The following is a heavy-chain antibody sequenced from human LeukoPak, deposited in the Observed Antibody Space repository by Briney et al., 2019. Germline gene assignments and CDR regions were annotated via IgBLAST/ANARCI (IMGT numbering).Heavy chain of an antibody. V-gene: IGHV3-21*01. J-gene: IGHJ6*02. CDR3: AREYYCTNGVCFQSLWYYYYGMDV. D-gene: IGHD2-8*01. Sequence: PGGSLRLSCAASGFTFSSYSMNWVRQAPGRGLEWVSSISSSSSYIYYADSVKGRFTISRDNAKNSLYLQMNSLRAEDTAVYYCAREYYCTNGVCFQSLWYYYYGMDVWGQGTTVTVSS. CDR1: GFTFSSYS. CDR2: ISSSSSYI.